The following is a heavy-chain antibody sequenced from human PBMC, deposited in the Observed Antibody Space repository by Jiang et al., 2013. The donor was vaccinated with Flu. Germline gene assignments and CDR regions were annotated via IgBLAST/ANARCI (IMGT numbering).Heavy chain of an antibody. D-gene: IGHD6-25*01. CDR3: ARVGKAAQKNWYFDL. CDR1: GGSISSYY. J-gene: IGHJ2*01. CDR2: IYYSGST. V-gene: IGHV4-59*01. Sequence: GPGLVKPSETLSLTCTVSGGSISSYYWSWIRQPPGKGLEWIGYIYYSGSTNYNPSLKSRVTISVDTSKNQFSLKLSSVTAADTAVYYCARVGKAAQKNWYFDLWGRGTLVTVSS.